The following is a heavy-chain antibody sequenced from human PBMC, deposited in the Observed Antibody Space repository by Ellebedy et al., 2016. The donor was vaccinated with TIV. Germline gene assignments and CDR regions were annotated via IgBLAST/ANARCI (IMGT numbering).Heavy chain of an antibody. Sequence: MPSETLSLTCSVSGSSISSGYYWGWIRQPPGKGLEFIGYIYYIGITNYNPSLESRVAISIDTSENQFSLRLSSVTAADTAVYYCAAYYGGRFDYWGQGTLVTVSS. CDR2: IYYIGIT. CDR3: AAYYGGRFDY. D-gene: IGHD4-23*01. CDR1: GSSISSGYY. J-gene: IGHJ4*02. V-gene: IGHV4-61*01.